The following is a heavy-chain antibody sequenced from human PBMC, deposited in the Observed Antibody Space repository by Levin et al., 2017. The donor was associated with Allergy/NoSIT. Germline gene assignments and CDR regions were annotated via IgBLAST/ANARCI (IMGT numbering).Heavy chain of an antibody. D-gene: IGHD6-19*01. J-gene: IGHJ3*02. CDR2: IYYSGST. Sequence: SQTLSLTCTVSGGSVRSGSYYWSWIRQPPGKGLEWIGYIYYSGSTNYNPSLKSRVTISVDTSKNQFSLKLSSVTAADTAVYYCAREDSSGWTQLDAFDIWGQGTMVTVSS. CDR1: GGSVRSGSYY. V-gene: IGHV4-61*01. CDR3: AREDSSGWTQLDAFDI.